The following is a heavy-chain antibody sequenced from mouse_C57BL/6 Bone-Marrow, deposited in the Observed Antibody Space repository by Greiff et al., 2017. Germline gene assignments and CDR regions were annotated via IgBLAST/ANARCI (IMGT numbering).Heavy chain of an antibody. CDR1: GYTFTSYW. CDR3: ARGGYDYGEGYAMDY. D-gene: IGHD2-4*01. J-gene: IGHJ4*01. CDR2: IYPGSGST. Sequence: QVQLQQPGAELVKPGASVKMSCKASGYTFTSYWITWVKQRPGQGLEWIGDIYPGSGSTNYNEKFKSKATLTVDTSSSTAYMQLSSLTSEDSAVYYCARGGYDYGEGYAMDYWGQGTSVTVSS. V-gene: IGHV1-55*01.